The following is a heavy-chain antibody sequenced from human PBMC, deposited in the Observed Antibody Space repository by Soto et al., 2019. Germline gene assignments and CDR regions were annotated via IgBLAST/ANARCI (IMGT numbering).Heavy chain of an antibody. D-gene: IGHD6-13*01. CDR3: ARRGYSSSWYYYYYYGMDV. Sequence: ASVKVSCKASGYTFTSYAMHWVRQATGQGLEWMGWMIPNSGNTGYAQKFQGRLTMTRNTSISTAYMELSSLRSEDTAVYYCARRGYSSSWYYYYYYGMDVWGQGTTVTVSS. V-gene: IGHV1-8*02. CDR1: GYTFTSYA. CDR2: MIPNSGNT. J-gene: IGHJ6*02.